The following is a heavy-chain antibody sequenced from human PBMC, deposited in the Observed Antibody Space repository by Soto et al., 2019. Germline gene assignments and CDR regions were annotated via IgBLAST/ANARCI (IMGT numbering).Heavy chain of an antibody. D-gene: IGHD3-3*01. Sequence: DVQLVESGGGLVQPGRSLRLSCAASGFTFDDYAMHWVRQAPGKGLEWVSGISWNSGSIGYADSVKGRFTISRDNAKNSLYLQINSLRAEDTALYYCAKALFKDYYYYKDVWGKGTTVTVSS. V-gene: IGHV3-9*01. CDR2: ISWNSGSI. J-gene: IGHJ6*03. CDR3: AKALFKDYYYYKDV. CDR1: GFTFDDYA.